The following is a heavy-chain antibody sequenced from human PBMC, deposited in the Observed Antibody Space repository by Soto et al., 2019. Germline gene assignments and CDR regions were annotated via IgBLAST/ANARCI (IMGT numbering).Heavy chain of an antibody. CDR2: IYYSGST. V-gene: IGHV4-59*01. CDR3: ARDDHSYGYGNWFDP. D-gene: IGHD5-18*01. Sequence: SETLSLTCTVSGGSISSYYWSWIRQPPGKGLEWIGYIYYSGSTNYNPSLKSRVTISVDTSRNQFSLKLSSVTAADTAVYYCARDDHSYGYGNWFDPWGQGTLVTVS. CDR1: GGSISSYY. J-gene: IGHJ5*02.